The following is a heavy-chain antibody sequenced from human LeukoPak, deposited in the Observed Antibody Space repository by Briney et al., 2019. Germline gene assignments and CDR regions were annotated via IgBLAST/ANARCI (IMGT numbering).Heavy chain of an antibody. CDR3: ARGHGGIAAADNYYYYMDV. CDR2: IIPIFGTA. Sequence: ASVKVSCKASGGTFSSYAISWVRQAPGQGLEWMGGIIPIFGTANYAQKFQGRVTITADKSTSTAYMELSSLRSEDTAVYYCARGHGGIAAADNYYYYMDVWGKGTTVTVSS. D-gene: IGHD6-13*01. CDR1: GGTFSSYA. V-gene: IGHV1-69*06. J-gene: IGHJ6*03.